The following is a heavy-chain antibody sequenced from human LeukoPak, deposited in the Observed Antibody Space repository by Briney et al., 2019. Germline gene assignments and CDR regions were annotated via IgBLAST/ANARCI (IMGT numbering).Heavy chain of an antibody. Sequence: SETLSLTCTVSGGSISSYYWSWIRQPPGKALEWIGYIYYSGSTNYNPSLKSRVTISVDTSKNQFSLKLSSVTAADTAVYYCARDYYGSGSYFDYWGQGTLVTVSS. V-gene: IGHV4-59*01. D-gene: IGHD3-10*01. CDR1: GGSISSYY. CDR2: IYYSGST. J-gene: IGHJ4*02. CDR3: ARDYYGSGSYFDY.